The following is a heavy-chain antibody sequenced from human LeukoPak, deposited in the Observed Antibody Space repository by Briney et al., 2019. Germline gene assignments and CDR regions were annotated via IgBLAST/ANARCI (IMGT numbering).Heavy chain of an antibody. Sequence: GGSLRLSCAASGFTFSSYWMHWVRQAPGKGLVWVSRISTDESSTKYADSVKGRFTISRDNAKNTLYLQMNSLGAEDTAVYYCARVRITGTTGGAFDLWGQGTMVIVSS. CDR1: GFTFSSYW. V-gene: IGHV3-74*03. D-gene: IGHD1-7*01. CDR2: ISTDESST. CDR3: ARVRITGTTGGAFDL. J-gene: IGHJ3*01.